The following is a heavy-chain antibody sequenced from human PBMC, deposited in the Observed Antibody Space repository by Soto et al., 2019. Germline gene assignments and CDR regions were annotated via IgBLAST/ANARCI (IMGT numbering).Heavy chain of an antibody. J-gene: IGHJ6*02. Sequence: GGSLRLSCAASGFTFSSYGMHWVRQAPGKGLEWVAVIWYDGSNKYYADSVKGRFTISRDNSKNTLYLQMNSLRAEDTAVYYCAREMYYYGSGSYLIHPTHYYGMDVWGQGTTVTVSS. V-gene: IGHV3-33*01. CDR1: GFTFSSYG. CDR2: IWYDGSNK. CDR3: AREMYYYGSGSYLIHPTHYYGMDV. D-gene: IGHD3-10*01.